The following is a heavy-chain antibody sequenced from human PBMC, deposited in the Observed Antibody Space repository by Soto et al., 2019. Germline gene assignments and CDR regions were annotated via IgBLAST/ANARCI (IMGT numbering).Heavy chain of an antibody. CDR1: GGSITSNNW. Sequence: QVQLQESGPGLVKPSGTLSLTCAVSGGSITSNNWWSWVRQPPGKGLEWIGEVYYSGSTNYNPSLKSRLTISVDKSKNQFSLNLISVTAADTAVYYCARGDGSGSYSWYFNLWGRGTLVAVFS. CDR2: VYYSGST. V-gene: IGHV4-4*02. CDR3: ARGDGSGSYSWYFNL. J-gene: IGHJ2*01. D-gene: IGHD3-10*01.